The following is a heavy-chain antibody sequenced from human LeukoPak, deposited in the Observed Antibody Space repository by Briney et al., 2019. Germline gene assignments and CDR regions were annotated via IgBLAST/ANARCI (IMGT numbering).Heavy chain of an antibody. D-gene: IGHD6-19*01. CDR3: AKDNAPVLAAIEGWMDF. CDR2: ISGDGHST. CDR1: GFTFDDYA. V-gene: IGHV3-43*02. Sequence: GGSLRLSCAASGFTFDDYAINWVRQAPGKGLEWVSFISGDGHSTYYANSVKGRFTISRDNSRNSLFLQMNSLRPEDTALYFCAKDNAPVLAAIEGWMDFWGQGTLVIVSS. J-gene: IGHJ4*02.